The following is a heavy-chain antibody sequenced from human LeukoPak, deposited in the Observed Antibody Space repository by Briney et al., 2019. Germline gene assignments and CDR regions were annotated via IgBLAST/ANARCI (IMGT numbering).Heavy chain of an antibody. CDR2: ISSSGRPI. D-gene: IGHD4-11*01. J-gene: IGHJ4*02. V-gene: IGHV3-48*03. CDR1: GFTFSSYE. Sequence: GGSLTLSCAASGFTFSSYEMHSVCQAPGKGLEWVSYISSSGRPISYADSVKGRFTISRDNAKNSLYLQMNSLRAEDTAVYYCARSTRISDYWGQGTLVTVSS. CDR3: ARSTRISDY.